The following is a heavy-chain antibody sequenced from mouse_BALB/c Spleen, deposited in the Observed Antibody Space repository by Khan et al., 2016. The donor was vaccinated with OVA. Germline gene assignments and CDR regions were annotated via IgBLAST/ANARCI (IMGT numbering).Heavy chain of an antibody. CDR3: SRSPYGNFAY. V-gene: IGHV5-9-3*01. D-gene: IGHD2-1*01. J-gene: IGHJ3*01. Sequence: EVNLVESGGALVKPGGSLKLSCAASGFTFSTYAMSWVRQTPEKRLEWVATINSDGDYTYYPDSVTGRFTISRDNATNTLYLQMSSLRSEDTAMYYCSRSPYGNFAYWGQGTLVTVSA. CDR1: GFTFSTYA. CDR2: INSDGDYT.